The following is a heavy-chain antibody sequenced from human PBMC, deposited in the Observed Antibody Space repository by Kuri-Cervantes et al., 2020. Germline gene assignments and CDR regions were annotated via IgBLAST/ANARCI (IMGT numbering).Heavy chain of an antibody. Sequence: GESLRLSCAASGFTFSSYGMHWVRQVPGKGLEWVAVIWYDGSNKYYADSVKGRFTISRDNSKNTLYLQMNSLRAEDTAVYYCAKEPPITMDTEYFQHWGQGTLVTVSS. J-gene: IGHJ1*01. CDR1: GFTFSSYG. CDR2: IWYDGSNK. V-gene: IGHV3-30*02. D-gene: IGHD3-10*01. CDR3: AKEPPITMDTEYFQH.